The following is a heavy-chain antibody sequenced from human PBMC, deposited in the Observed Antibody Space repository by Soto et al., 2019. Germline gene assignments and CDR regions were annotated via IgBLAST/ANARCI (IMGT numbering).Heavy chain of an antibody. J-gene: IGHJ4*02. CDR2: IYYSGST. D-gene: IGHD4-17*01. V-gene: IGHV4-39*01. CDR3: ARQETTVTPDY. Sequence: PSETLSLTCTVSGGSISSFYWSWIRQPPGKGLEWIGSIYYSGSTYYNPSLKSRVTISVDTSKNQFSLKLSSVTAADTAVYYCARQETTVTPDYWGQGTLVTVSS. CDR1: GGSISSFY.